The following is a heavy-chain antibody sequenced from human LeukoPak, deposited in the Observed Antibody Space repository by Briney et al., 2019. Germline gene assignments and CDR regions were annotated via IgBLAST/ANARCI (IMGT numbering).Heavy chain of an antibody. J-gene: IGHJ4*02. CDR1: GYTFTSYD. Sequence: ASVKVSCKASGYTFTSYDINWVRQATGQGREWMGWMNPNSGNTGYAQKFQGRVTMTRNTSISTAYMELRSLRSEDTAVYYCARGFGRYCSGGSCTDYWGQGTLVTVSS. D-gene: IGHD2-15*01. V-gene: IGHV1-8*01. CDR2: MNPNSGNT. CDR3: ARGFGRYCSGGSCTDY.